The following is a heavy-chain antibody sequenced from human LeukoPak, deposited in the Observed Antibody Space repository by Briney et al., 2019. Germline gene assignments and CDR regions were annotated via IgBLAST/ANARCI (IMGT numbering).Heavy chain of an antibody. CDR3: ARRFGGWPFDI. V-gene: IGHV4-39*01. D-gene: IGHD6-19*01. CDR1: GGSISSSNFY. J-gene: IGHJ3*02. Sequence: PSETLSLTCTVSGGSISSSNFYWGWIRQPPGKGLEWIGSIYYSGSTYYNPSLKSRVTISIDTSKNQFSLKLTSVTAADTAVYYCARRFGGWPFDIWGQGTMVTVSS. CDR2: IYYSGST.